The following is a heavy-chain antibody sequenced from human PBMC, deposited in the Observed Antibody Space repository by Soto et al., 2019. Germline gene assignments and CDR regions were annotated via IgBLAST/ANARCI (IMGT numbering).Heavy chain of an antibody. Sequence: QVQLVESGGGVVQPGRSLRLSCAASGFTFSSYGMHWVRQAPGKGLEWVAVISYDGSNKYYADSVKGRFTISRDNSTNTLYLQMNSLRAEDTAVYYCAKDLLFIVGASDYYYYGMDVCGQGTTVTGSS. CDR3: AKDLLFIVGASDYYYYGMDV. CDR1: GFTFSSYG. CDR2: ISYDGSNK. J-gene: IGHJ6*02. D-gene: IGHD1-26*01. V-gene: IGHV3-30*18.